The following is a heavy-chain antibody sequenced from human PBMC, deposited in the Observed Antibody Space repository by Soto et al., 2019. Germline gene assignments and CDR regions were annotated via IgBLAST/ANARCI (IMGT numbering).Heavy chain of an antibody. J-gene: IGHJ6*02. V-gene: IGHV1-69*01. Sequence: QVQLVQSGAEVKKPGSSVKVSCKASGGTFSSYAISWVRQAPGQGLEWMGGIIPIFGTANYAQKVQGRVTITADESTSTAYMELSSLRSEDTAVYYCARDNLAARPEGDYYYGMDVWGQGTTVTVSS. CDR1: GGTFSSYA. CDR3: ARDNLAARPEGDYYYGMDV. CDR2: IIPIFGTA. D-gene: IGHD6-6*01.